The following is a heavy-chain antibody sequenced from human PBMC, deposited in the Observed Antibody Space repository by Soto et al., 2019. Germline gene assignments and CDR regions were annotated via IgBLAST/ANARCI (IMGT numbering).Heavy chain of an antibody. V-gene: IGHV3-74*01. CDR2: INNDGSST. CDR3: ARDTVPGTVEAFDI. D-gene: IGHD6-19*01. J-gene: IGHJ3*02. Sequence: GGSLRLSCAASGFTFSTYWMHWVRQVPGKGLLWVSRINNDGSSTVYADSVKGRFTISRDNAKNTLSLQMNSLRAEDTAVYYCARDTVPGTVEAFDIWGQGTMVTVSS. CDR1: GFTFSTYW.